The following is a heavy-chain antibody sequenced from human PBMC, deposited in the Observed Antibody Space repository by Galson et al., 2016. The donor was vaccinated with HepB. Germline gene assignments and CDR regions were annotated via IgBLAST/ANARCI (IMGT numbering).Heavy chain of an antibody. CDR2: ISGSGDST. Sequence: SLRLSCAASGLTFSTYPMSWVRQAPGKGLEWVSAISGSGDSTYYADSVKGRFTISRDNAKNTLYLQMNSLRVEDTAVYSCANQATGRYAPFDYWGQGTLVTVSS. D-gene: IGHD1-26*01. J-gene: IGHJ4*02. V-gene: IGHV3-23*01. CDR3: ANQATGRYAPFDY. CDR1: GLTFSTYP.